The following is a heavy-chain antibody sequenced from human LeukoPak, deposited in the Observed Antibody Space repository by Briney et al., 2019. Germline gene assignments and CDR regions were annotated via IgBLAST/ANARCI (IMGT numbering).Heavy chain of an antibody. J-gene: IGHJ4*02. CDR1: GFSFSSYW. V-gene: IGHV3-74*01. Sequence: PGGPLRLSCEASGFSFSSYWMHWVRQAPGEGPVWVSLIRSDGTSTSYADSVKGRFTISRDNAKNTVYLQMNSLRAEDTAVYYCARDLGSGTPLDCRGQGTLVTVSS. CDR3: ARDLGSGTPLDC. CDR2: IRSDGTST. D-gene: IGHD1-7*01.